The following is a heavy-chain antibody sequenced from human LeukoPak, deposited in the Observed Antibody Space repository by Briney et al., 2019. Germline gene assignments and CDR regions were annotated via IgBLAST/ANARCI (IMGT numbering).Heavy chain of an antibody. CDR2: ISGSGGST. V-gene: IGHV3-23*01. D-gene: IGHD3-10*01. Sequence: GGSLRLSCAASGFTFSSYAMSWVRQARGRGLEWVSAISGSGGSTYYADSVKGRFTISRDNSKNTLYLQMNSLRAEDTAVYYCAKGRSPAQEYYFDYWGQGTLVTVSS. J-gene: IGHJ4*02. CDR3: AKGRSPAQEYYFDY. CDR1: GFTFSSYA.